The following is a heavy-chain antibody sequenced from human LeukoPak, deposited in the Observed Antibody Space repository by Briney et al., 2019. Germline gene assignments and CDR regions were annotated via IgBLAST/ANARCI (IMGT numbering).Heavy chain of an antibody. D-gene: IGHD2-2*01. CDR1: GYTFTGYY. Sequence: ASVKVSCKASGYTFTGYYMHWVRQAPGQGLEWMGWINPNSGGTNYAQKFQGRVTMTRDTSISTAYMELSRLRSDDTAVYYCARDRYCSCTSCPTVWFDPWGQGTLVTVSS. CDR2: INPNSGGT. V-gene: IGHV1-2*02. CDR3: ARDRYCSCTSCPTVWFDP. J-gene: IGHJ5*02.